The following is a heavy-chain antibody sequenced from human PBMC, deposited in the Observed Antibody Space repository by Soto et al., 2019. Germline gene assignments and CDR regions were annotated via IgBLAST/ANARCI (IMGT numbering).Heavy chain of an antibody. CDR3: ARAPKGGVFDF. CDR1: GFTFSSYW. D-gene: IGHD3-16*01. V-gene: IGHV3-11*01. CDR2: ISSSGSNT. Sequence: GGSLRLSCAASGFTFSSYWMSWIRQAPGKVLEWVSYISSSGSNTYYAESMKGRFRISRDSANNSLYLQMNSLRAEDTAVYYCARAPKGGVFDFWGQGALVTVSS. J-gene: IGHJ4*02.